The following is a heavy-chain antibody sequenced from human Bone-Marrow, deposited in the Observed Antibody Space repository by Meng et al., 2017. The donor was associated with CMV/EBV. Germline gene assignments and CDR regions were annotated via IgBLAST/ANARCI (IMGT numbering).Heavy chain of an antibody. D-gene: IGHD6-6*01. Sequence: ASVKVSCKASGYTFTSYGISWVRQAPGQGLEWMGRISAYNGNTNYAQKLQGRVTLTTDTSTSTAYMELRSLRSDDTAVYYCAMIAARRRPMDNDAFDIWGQGTMVTVSS. CDR3: AMIAARRRPMDNDAFDI. J-gene: IGHJ3*02. V-gene: IGHV1-18*01. CDR1: GYTFTSYG. CDR2: ISAYNGNT.